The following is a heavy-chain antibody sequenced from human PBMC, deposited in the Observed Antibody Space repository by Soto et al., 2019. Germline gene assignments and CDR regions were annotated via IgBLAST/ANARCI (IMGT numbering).Heavy chain of an antibody. CDR2: IYSGGST. D-gene: IGHD3-16*01. CDR3: ARDKGLEGGGMDV. Sequence: EVQLVESGGGLIQPGGSLRLSCAAPRFTVSSNYMSWVRQAPGKGLEWVSVIYSGGSTYYADSVKGRFTISRDNSKNTLYLQMNSLRAEDTAVYYCARDKGLEGGGMDVWGQGTTVTVSS. CDR1: RFTVSSNY. V-gene: IGHV3-53*01. J-gene: IGHJ6*02.